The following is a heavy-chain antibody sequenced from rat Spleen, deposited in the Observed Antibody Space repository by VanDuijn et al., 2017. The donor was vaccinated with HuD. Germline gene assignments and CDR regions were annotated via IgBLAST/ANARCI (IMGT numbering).Heavy chain of an antibody. D-gene: IGHD4-3*01. V-gene: IGHV5-29*01. CDR1: GFAFSDYY. CDR2: INYDGRST. J-gene: IGHJ2*01. CDR3: ARLNSGYFDY. Sequence: EVQLVESDGGVVQPGRSLKLSCAASGFAFSDYYMAWVRQAPTKGLEWVATINYDGRSTFYRDSLKARFTISRDNAESTLNLQMDSLRSEDTATYYCARLNSGYFDYWGQGVMVTVSS.